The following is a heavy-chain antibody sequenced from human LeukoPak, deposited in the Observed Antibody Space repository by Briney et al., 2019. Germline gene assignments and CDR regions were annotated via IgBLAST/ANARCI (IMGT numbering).Heavy chain of an antibody. J-gene: IGHJ1*01. Sequence: GGPLRLSCAASGFTFSSYGMHWVRQAPGKGLEWVAVIWYDGSNKYYADSVKGRFTISRDNTKNTLYLQMNSLRAEDTAVYYCARDLRAYCGGDCYSCCQHWGQGTLVTVSS. CDR3: ARDLRAYCGGDCYSCCQH. V-gene: IGHV3-33*01. CDR2: IWYDGSNK. D-gene: IGHD2-21*01. CDR1: GFTFSSYG.